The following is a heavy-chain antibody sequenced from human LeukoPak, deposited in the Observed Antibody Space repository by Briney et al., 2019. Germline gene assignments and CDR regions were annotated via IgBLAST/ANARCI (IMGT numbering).Heavy chain of an antibody. CDR1: GITFSSYW. J-gene: IGHJ4*02. CDR2: INSDGRST. D-gene: IGHD4-23*01. CDR3: ARSAYPGNSVIED. V-gene: IGHV3-74*01. Sequence: GGSLRLSCAGSGITFSSYWMHWVRQAPGKGLVWVSRINSDGRSTNYADSVKGRFTISRDNAKNTLYLQMNSLRAEDTAVYYCARSAYPGNSVIEDWGRGTLVTVSS.